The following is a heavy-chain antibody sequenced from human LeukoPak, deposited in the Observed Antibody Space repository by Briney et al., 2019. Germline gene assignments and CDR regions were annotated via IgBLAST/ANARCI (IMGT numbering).Heavy chain of an antibody. CDR2: INPKSGGT. V-gene: IGHV1-2*02. CDR3: ATDFQGGLKSYFFDY. Sequence: GASVKVSCKASGYTFTGYYMHWVRQAPGQGLEWMGWINPKSGGTTYEQKFQGRVTMTRDTSTSTAYMELSSLRSEDTAVYYCATDFQGGLKSYFFDYWGQGTLVTVSS. D-gene: IGHD2-15*01. J-gene: IGHJ4*02. CDR1: GYTFTGYY.